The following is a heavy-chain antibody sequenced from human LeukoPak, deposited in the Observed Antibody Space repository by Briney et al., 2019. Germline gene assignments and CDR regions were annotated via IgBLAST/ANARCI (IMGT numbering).Heavy chain of an antibody. CDR2: ISSSYI. D-gene: IGHD3-22*01. CDR1: GFTFISYW. J-gene: IGHJ4*02. V-gene: IGHV3-21*01. Sequence: GGSLRLSCAASGFTFISYWMTWVRQAPGKGLEWVSSISSSYIYYADSVKGRFTISRDNAKNSLYLQMNSLRAEDTAVYYCARDSTARNIGFYYYDSSGSFDYWGQGTLVTVSS. CDR3: ARDSTARNIGFYYYDSSGSFDY.